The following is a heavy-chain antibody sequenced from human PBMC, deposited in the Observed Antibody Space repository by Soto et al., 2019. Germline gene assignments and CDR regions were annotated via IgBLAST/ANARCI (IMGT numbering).Heavy chain of an antibody. V-gene: IGHV1-46*01. D-gene: IGHD6-19*01. J-gene: IGHJ3*02. CDR3: ARDGKGGWYEAGVFDI. CDR2: INPSGGST. Sequence: QENGQGLEWMGIINPSGGSTSYAQKFQGRVTMTRDTSTSTVYMELSSLRSEDTAVFYFARDGKGGWYEAGVFDIWGQGTMVTVSS.